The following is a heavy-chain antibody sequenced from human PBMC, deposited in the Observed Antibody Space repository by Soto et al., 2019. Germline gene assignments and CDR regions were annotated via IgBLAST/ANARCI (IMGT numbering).Heavy chain of an antibody. CDR2: IGGSGATT. CDR3: AILIAVAGRGAGY. D-gene: IGHD6-19*01. CDR1: GFTFSSYA. V-gene: IGHV3-23*01. Sequence: GGSLRLSCAASGFTFSSYAMSWVRQAPGKGLEWVSSIGGSGATTYYADSVMGRFTTSRDNSEKTLYLQMNSLRAEDTAVYYCAILIAVAGRGAGYWGQGALVTVSS. J-gene: IGHJ4*02.